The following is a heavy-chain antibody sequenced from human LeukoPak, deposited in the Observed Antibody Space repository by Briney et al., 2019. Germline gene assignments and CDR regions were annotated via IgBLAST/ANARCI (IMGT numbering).Heavy chain of an antibody. D-gene: IGHD6-6*01. CDR3: ARDIAARRLDY. CDR1: GFTLRNHG. Sequence: PGGSLRLSCAASGFTLRNHGMHWVRQAPGKGLEWVAVIWYDGSNEYYADSVKGRFTVSRDNSKNTLYLEMNSLRVEDTAVYYCARDIAARRLDYWGQGTLVTVSS. CDR2: IWYDGSNE. V-gene: IGHV3-33*01. J-gene: IGHJ4*02.